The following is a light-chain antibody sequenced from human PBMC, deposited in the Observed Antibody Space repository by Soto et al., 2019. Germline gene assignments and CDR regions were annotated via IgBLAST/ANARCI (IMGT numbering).Light chain of an antibody. CDR1: SSNIGSNT. J-gene: IGLJ1*01. CDR3: ATWDDSLNAYV. CDR2: SSN. V-gene: IGLV1-44*01. Sequence: QSALTQPPSASGTPGQRVTISCSGSSSNIGSNTVNWYQQLPGTAPKLLIYSSNQRPSGVPDRFSGSKSGTSASLAISGPQSEDEADYYCATWDDSLNAYVFGTGTKVTV.